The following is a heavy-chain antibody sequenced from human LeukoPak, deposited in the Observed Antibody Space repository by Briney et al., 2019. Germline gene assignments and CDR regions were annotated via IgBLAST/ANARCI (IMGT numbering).Heavy chain of an antibody. Sequence: PSETLSLTYTVSGGSISSYYWSWIRQPPGKGLEWIGYIYYSGSTNYNPSLKSRVTISVDTSKNQFSLKLSSVTAADTAVYYCARDSGYEEAFDYWGQGTLVTVSS. CDR1: GGSISSYY. CDR3: ARDSGYEEAFDY. D-gene: IGHD5-12*01. J-gene: IGHJ4*02. CDR2: IYYSGST. V-gene: IGHV4-59*01.